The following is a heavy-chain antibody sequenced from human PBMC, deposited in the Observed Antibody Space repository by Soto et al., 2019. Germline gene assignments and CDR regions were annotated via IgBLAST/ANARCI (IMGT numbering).Heavy chain of an antibody. Sequence: ETLSLTCAVYGGSFSGYYWSWIRQPPGKGLEWIGEINHSGNTNYNPSLKSRVTISVDTSKNQLFLNLSSVTAADTAMYYCARHHVRGRTIAGAAEFWGQGTLVTVSS. V-gene: IGHV4-34*01. J-gene: IGHJ4*02. D-gene: IGHD6-13*01. CDR2: INHSGNT. CDR1: GGSFSGYY. CDR3: ARHHVRGRTIAGAAEF.